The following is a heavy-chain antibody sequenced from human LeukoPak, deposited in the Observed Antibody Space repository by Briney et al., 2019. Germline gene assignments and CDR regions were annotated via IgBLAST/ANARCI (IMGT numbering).Heavy chain of an antibody. CDR3: ARSSSGYFYFDY. D-gene: IGHD3-22*01. CDR1: GGALSSSKFY. J-gene: IGHJ4*02. CDR2: FFYGANT. V-gene: IGHV4-39*07. Sequence: SETLSLTCTVSGGALSSSKFYWGWVRQPPGKGLEWIGHFFYGANTYYNPSLKSRVTISVDTSKNQFSLKLGSVTAADTAVYYCARSSSGYFYFDYWGQGTLVTVSS.